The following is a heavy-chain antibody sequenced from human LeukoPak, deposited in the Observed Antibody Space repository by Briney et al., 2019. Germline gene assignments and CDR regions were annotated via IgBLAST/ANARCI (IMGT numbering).Heavy chain of an antibody. Sequence: GGSLRLSCAVSGFTFDDYAMHWVRQVPGKGLEWVSGISWNSDTIGLADSVKGRFTISRDNAKNSLYLQMNRLRAEDTAVYYCANGYCSSTSCRLTSTYYYYMDVWGKGTTVTISS. V-gene: IGHV3-9*01. CDR3: ANGYCSSTSCRLTSTYYYYMDV. CDR2: ISWNSDTI. CDR1: GFTFDDYA. D-gene: IGHD2-2*01. J-gene: IGHJ6*03.